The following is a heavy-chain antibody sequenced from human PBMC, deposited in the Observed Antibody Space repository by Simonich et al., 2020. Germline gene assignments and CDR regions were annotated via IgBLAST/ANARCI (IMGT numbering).Heavy chain of an antibody. CDR3: ARWIAVAGTGAYGMDV. CDR2: ISSSSSYI. CDR1: GFTFSSYS. D-gene: IGHD6-19*01. V-gene: IGHV3-21*01. J-gene: IGHJ6*02. Sequence: EVQLVESGGVLVKPGGSLRLSCAASGFTFSSYSVNWVRQAPGKGLEWVSSISSSSSYIYYAYAVKGRFTISRDNAKNSLYLQMNSRRAEDTAVYYWARWIAVAGTGAYGMDVWGQGTTVTVSS.